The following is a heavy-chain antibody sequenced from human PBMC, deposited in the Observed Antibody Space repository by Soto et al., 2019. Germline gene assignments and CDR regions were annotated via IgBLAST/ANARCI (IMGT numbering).Heavy chain of an antibody. CDR3: AGRTGYPFDY. CDR2: VGGNGLDT. Sequence: EVQLLESGGGLVQPGGSLRLSCAASGFIFSNYAMNWVRQAPGKGLEWVPAVGGNGLDTYYADSVKGRFTISRDNSKNTLYLQMNSLRAEDTAVYYCAGRTGYPFDYWGQGTLVTVSS. D-gene: IGHD3-9*01. V-gene: IGHV3-23*01. J-gene: IGHJ4*02. CDR1: GFIFSNYA.